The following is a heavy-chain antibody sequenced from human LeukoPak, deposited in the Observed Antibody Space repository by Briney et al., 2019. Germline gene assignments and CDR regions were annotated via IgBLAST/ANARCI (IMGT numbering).Heavy chain of an antibody. CDR3: ARGRQLWGYYYYMDV. V-gene: IGHV4-59*12. CDR2: IYYSGTT. D-gene: IGHD5-18*01. J-gene: IGHJ6*03. Sequence: PSETLSLTCTVSGGSISNYYWNWIRQPPGKGLEWIGYIYYSGTTNYNPSLKSRVTISVDTSKNQFSLKLSSVTAADTAVYYCARGRQLWGYYYYMDVWGKGTTVTVSS. CDR1: GGSISNYY.